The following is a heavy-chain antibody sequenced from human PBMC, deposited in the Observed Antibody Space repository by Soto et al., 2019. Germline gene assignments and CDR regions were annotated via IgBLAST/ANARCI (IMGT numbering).Heavy chain of an antibody. D-gene: IGHD6-19*01. V-gene: IGHV1-69*01. Sequence: QVQLVQSGAEVKKPGSSVKVSCKASGGTFSSYAISWVRQAPGQGLEWMGGIIPIFGTANYAQKFQGRVTITADESTSPAYMELSSLRSEDTAVYYCARDRGKTYSSGWYVGVSGGFDPWGQGTLVTVSS. J-gene: IGHJ5*02. CDR3: ARDRGKTYSSGWYVGVSGGFDP. CDR1: GGTFSSYA. CDR2: IIPIFGTA.